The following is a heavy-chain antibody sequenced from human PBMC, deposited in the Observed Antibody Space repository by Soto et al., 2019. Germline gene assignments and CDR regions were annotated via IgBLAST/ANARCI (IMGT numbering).Heavy chain of an antibody. CDR1: GGSFSGYY. D-gene: IGHD3-10*01. V-gene: IGHV4-34*01. CDR2: INHSGST. CDR3: ARVRRKYYYGSGSYLSGGGMDV. J-gene: IGHJ6*02. Sequence: SETPSLTCAVYGGSFSGYYWGWIRQPPGKGLEWIGEINHSGSTNYNPSLKSRVTISVDTSKNQFSLKLSSVTAADTAVYYCARVRRKYYYGSGSYLSGGGMDVWGQGTRVTVS.